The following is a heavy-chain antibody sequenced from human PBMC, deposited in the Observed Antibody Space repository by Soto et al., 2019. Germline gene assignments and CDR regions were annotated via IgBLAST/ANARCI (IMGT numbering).Heavy chain of an antibody. Sequence: QVQLVQSGAEVKKPGSSVKVSCQTSGGSFGLYPISWVRQAPGQGLEWVGRVIPILNVANYTQKLHSRLTLTADKSTTTAYMELSSLTSEDTAVYYCARESTSGLDYWGQGTLVTVSS. CDR3: ARESTSGLDY. CDR2: VIPILNVA. CDR1: GGSFGLYP. D-gene: IGHD2-2*01. J-gene: IGHJ4*02. V-gene: IGHV1-69*04.